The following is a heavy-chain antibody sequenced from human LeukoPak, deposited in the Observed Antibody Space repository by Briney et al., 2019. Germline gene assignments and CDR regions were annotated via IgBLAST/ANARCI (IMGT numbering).Heavy chain of an antibody. CDR3: ARLGMIQAYSTEDY. D-gene: IGHD6-13*01. Sequence: GGSLRLSCAASGFTVSSNYMSWVRQAPGKGLEWVSVTYSGGDTYYADPVKGRFTISRDNSKNTLYLQMNSLRAEDTAVYYCARLGMIQAYSTEDYWGQGTLVTISS. J-gene: IGHJ4*02. V-gene: IGHV3-53*01. CDR2: TYSGGDT. CDR1: GFTVSSNY.